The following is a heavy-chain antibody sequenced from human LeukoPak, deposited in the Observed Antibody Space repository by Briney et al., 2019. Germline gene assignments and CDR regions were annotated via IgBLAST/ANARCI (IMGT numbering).Heavy chain of an antibody. CDR3: ARRPLYYGSGSYYLDY. D-gene: IGHD3-10*01. J-gene: IGHJ4*02. CDR1: GGSISSSSYY. V-gene: IGHV4-39*07. Sequence: PSETLSLTCTVSGGSISSSSYYWGWIRQPPGKGLEWIGSIYYSGSTYYNPSLKSRVTISVDTSKNQFSLKLSSVTAADTAVYYCARRPLYYGSGSYYLDYWGQGTLVTVSS. CDR2: IYYSGST.